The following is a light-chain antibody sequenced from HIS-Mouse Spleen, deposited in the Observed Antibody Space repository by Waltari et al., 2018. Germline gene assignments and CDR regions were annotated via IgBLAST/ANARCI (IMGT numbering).Light chain of an antibody. CDR2: EDS. CDR1: ALPTKY. CDR3: YSTDSSGNHRV. V-gene: IGLV3-10*01. Sequence: SYELTQPPSVSVSPGQTARITCSGAALPTKYASWYQQKSGQAPWLVIYEDSKRPSGIPERFSGSNSGTMATLTISGAQVEDEADYYCYSTDSSGNHRVFGGGTKLTVL. J-gene: IGLJ2*01.